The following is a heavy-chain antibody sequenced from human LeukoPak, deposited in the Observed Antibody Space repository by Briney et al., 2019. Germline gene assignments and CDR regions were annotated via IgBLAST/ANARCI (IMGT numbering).Heavy chain of an antibody. CDR2: IYPGDSDT. V-gene: IGHV5-51*01. D-gene: IGHD3-10*01. Sequence: GESLKISCKVSGYSFTNYWIAWVRQMPGKGLEWMGIIYPGDSDTRYSPSFQGHVTISADKSISTAYLQWCSLKASDTAMYYFAGFLKGQGSSASESYYYHFDYWGQGTLVTVSS. CDR1: GYSFTNYW. CDR3: AGFLKGQGSSASESYYYHFDY. J-gene: IGHJ4*02.